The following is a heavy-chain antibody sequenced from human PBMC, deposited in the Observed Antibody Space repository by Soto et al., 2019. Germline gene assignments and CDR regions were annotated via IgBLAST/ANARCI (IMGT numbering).Heavy chain of an antibody. V-gene: IGHV4-59*01. CDR2: IYYSGST. J-gene: IGHJ6*02. Sequence: SETLSLTCTVSGGSMSSYYWSWIRQPPGKGLEWIGYIYYSGSTNYNPSLKSRVTMSVDTPKNQFSLKLSSVTSADTAVYYCARRGYGPGFPYYYGMDVWGQGTTVTVS. CDR1: GGSMSSYY. D-gene: IGHD3-10*01. CDR3: ARRGYGPGFPYYYGMDV.